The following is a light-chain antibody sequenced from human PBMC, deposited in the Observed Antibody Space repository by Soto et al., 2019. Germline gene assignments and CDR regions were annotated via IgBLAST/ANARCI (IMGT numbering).Light chain of an antibody. V-gene: IGKV3D-20*02. J-gene: IGKJ4*01. CDR3: QNRNRWPLA. Sequence: EIALTQSPGTLSLSPGERATLSCRASQSVGSRSLAWYQQKPGQAPRVLLYGTSERATGIPDRFSGSGSGTEFTLTISRLEPEDFAVYYCQNRNRWPLAFGGGTKVDIK. CDR2: GTS. CDR1: QSVGSRS.